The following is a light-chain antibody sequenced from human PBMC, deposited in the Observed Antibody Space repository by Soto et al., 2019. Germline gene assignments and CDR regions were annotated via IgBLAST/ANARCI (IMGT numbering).Light chain of an antibody. Sequence: EIVMTQSPATLSVSPGERATLSCRASQSVISYLAWYQQTPGQPPRLLIYGASTRATGIPARFSGSGSGTEFILSISSLQSEDFAVYYCQQYSKWPLTFGGGTKVDIK. V-gene: IGKV3-15*01. J-gene: IGKJ4*01. CDR1: QSVISY. CDR3: QQYSKWPLT. CDR2: GAS.